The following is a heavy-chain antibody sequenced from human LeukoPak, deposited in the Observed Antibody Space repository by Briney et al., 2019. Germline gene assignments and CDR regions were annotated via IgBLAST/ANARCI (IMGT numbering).Heavy chain of an antibody. V-gene: IGHV4-59*08. CDR1: GGSISSYY. CDR2: IYYSGST. J-gene: IGHJ3*02. D-gene: IGHD3-10*01. CDR3: ARLRMSDAFDI. Sequence: PSETLSLTCTVSGGSISSYYWSWIRQPPGKGLGWIGYIYYSGSTNYNPSLKSRVTISVDTSKNQFSLKLSSETAADTAVYYCARLRMSDAFDIWGQGTMVTVSS.